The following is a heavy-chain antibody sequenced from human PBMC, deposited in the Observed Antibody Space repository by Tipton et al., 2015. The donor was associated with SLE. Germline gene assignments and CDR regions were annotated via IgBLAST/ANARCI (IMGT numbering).Heavy chain of an antibody. CDR1: GFTFSSYS. J-gene: IGHJ4*02. CDR2: ISSSSSYI. D-gene: IGHD4/OR15-4a*01. Sequence: QLVQSGGGLVKPGGSLRLSCAASGFTFSSYSMNWVRQAPGKGLEWVSSISSSSSYIYYADSVKGRFTISRDNAKNSLYLQMNSLRAEDTAVYYCARDVPLWWAFDYWGQGTLVTVSS. CDR3: ARDVPLWWAFDY. V-gene: IGHV3-21*03.